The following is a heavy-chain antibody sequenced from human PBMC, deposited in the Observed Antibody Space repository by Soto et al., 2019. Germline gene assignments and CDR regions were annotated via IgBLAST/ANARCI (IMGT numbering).Heavy chain of an antibody. CDR3: ARTLAAEFSCRFEH. CDR1: GYSFNSYW. CDR2: IYPCESDT. Sequence: GESLKISCKGSGYSFNSYWIGWVRQIPGKGLEWMGIIYPCESDTRYSPSFQGQVTISADKSISTAYLQWSSLKASDTAMYYCARTLAAEFSCRFEHWGKGNMVTVSS. J-gene: IGHJ5*02. D-gene: IGHD3-10*01. V-gene: IGHV5-51*01.